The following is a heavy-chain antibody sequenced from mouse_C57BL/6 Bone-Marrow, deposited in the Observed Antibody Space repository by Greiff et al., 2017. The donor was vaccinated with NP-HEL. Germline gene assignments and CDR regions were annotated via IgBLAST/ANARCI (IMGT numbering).Heavy chain of an antibody. J-gene: IGHJ2*01. Sequence: QVQLQQSGAELARPGASVKMSCKASGYTFTSYTMHWVKQRPGQGLEWIGYINPSSGYTTYNQKFKDKATLTADKSSSTAYMQLSSLTSEDSAVYYCARIITTAVDYWGQGTTLTVSS. V-gene: IGHV1-4*01. CDR2: INPSSGYT. CDR1: GYTFTSYT. D-gene: IGHD1-1*01. CDR3: ARIITTAVDY.